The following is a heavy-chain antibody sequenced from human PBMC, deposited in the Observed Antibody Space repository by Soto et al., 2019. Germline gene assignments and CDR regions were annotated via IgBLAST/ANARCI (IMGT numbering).Heavy chain of an antibody. CDR2: ISGSGGST. CDR3: AEDTSGDYGFWSGSGFSFDF. D-gene: IGHD3-3*01. J-gene: IGHJ4*02. Sequence: GGSLRLSCAASGFTFSRYAMSWVRQAPGKGLEWVSAISGSGGSTYYADSVKGRFTISRDNSKNTLYLQMNSLRAEDTAVYYCAEDTSGDYGFWSGSGFSFDFWGQGTLVTVSS. CDR1: GFTFSRYA. V-gene: IGHV3-23*01.